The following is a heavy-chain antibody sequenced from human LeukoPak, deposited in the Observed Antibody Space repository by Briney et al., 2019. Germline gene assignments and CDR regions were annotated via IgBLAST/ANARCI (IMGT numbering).Heavy chain of an antibody. CDR3: ARRLRAMTTVTQRFDAFDI. V-gene: IGHV4-59*08. J-gene: IGHJ3*02. Sequence: TSETLSLTCTVFGGSISSYYWSWIRQPPGKGLEWIGYIYYSGSTNYNPSLKSRVTISVDTSKNQFSLKLSSVTAADTAVYYCARRLRAMTTVTQRFDAFDIWGQGTMVTVSS. D-gene: IGHD4-17*01. CDR2: IYYSGST. CDR1: GGSISSYY.